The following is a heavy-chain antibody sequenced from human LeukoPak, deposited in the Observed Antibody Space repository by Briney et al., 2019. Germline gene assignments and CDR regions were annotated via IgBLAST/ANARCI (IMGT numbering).Heavy chain of an antibody. CDR3: ARVSGWYWFDQ. CDR2: ISSDGRIT. Sequence: GGSLKLSCEGSGYTFSSYAMHWVRQPPGKGLEYVSAISSDGRITYYANFVKGRFTISRDNSKNTLYLQMGSLRTEDMAVYYCARVSGWYWFDQWGQGTLVTVSS. V-gene: IGHV3-64*01. CDR1: GYTFSSYA. J-gene: IGHJ5*02. D-gene: IGHD6-19*01.